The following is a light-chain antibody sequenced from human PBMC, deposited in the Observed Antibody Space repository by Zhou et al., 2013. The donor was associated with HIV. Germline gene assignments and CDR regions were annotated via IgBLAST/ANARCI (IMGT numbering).Light chain of an antibody. CDR2: DAS. Sequence: EIVLTQSPATLSLSPGERATLSCRASQNLGNTYVAWYQQRPGLAPRLLIYDASSRATGIPDRFSGSGSGTDFTLTISSLQPEDFATYYCQQSYNIPRTFGQGTKLEIK. CDR1: QNLGNTY. CDR3: QQSYNIPRT. V-gene: IGKV3D-20*02. J-gene: IGKJ2*01.